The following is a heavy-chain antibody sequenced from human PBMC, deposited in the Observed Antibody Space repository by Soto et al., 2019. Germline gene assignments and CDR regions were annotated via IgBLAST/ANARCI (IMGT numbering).Heavy chain of an antibody. D-gene: IGHD6-13*01. Sequence: EVQLLESGGGLVQPGGSLRLSCAASGFTFSSYAMSWVRQAPGKGLEWVSVISGSGGSTYYADSVKGRFTISRANSKNTLYLRMNSLRAEDTAVYYCARRSSSWYFDYWGQGTLVTVSS. CDR2: ISGSGGST. CDR1: GFTFSSYA. V-gene: IGHV3-23*01. CDR3: ARRSSSWYFDY. J-gene: IGHJ4*02.